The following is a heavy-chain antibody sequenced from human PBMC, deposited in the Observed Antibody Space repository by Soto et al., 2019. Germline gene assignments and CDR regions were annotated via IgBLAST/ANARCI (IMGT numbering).Heavy chain of an antibody. CDR2: ISSSSSYI. CDR1: GFTFSSYS. V-gene: IGHV3-21*01. CDR3: ARDSPWDLTRFLV. D-gene: IGHD3-3*01. J-gene: IGHJ4*02. Sequence: GGSLRLSCAASGFTFSSYSMNWVRQAPGKGLEWVSSISSSSSYIYYADSVKGRFTISRDNAKNSLYLQMNSLRAEDTAVYYCARDSPWDLTRFLVWGQGTLVTVSS.